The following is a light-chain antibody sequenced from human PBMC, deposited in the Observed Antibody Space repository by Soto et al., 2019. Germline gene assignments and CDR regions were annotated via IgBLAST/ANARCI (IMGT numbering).Light chain of an antibody. CDR2: GGT. V-gene: IGKV3D-15*01. CDR3: QQRQYWPPIT. Sequence: VMTQSPDTLSVYPGARATPSGRASHIVMKHLAWYQQKPGQAPRLLIYGGTSRATGIPDRFSGSGSGTDFTLTISRLEPEDFAVYYCQQRQYWPPITFGQGTRLEI. J-gene: IGKJ5*01. CDR1: HIVMKH.